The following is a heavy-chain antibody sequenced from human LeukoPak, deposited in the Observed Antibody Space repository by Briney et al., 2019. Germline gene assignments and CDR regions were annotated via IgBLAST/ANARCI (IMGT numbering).Heavy chain of an antibody. CDR2: IYYSGST. Sequence: SETLSLTCTVSGGSISSSSYYWGWIRQPPGKGLEWIGSIYYSGSTYYNPSLKSRVTISVDTSKNQFSLKLSSVTAADTAVYYCARAQMYYYDSSGIRGYLDYWGQGTLVTVSS. CDR3: ARAQMYYYDSSGIRGYLDY. CDR1: GGSISSSSYY. V-gene: IGHV4-39*01. D-gene: IGHD3-22*01. J-gene: IGHJ4*02.